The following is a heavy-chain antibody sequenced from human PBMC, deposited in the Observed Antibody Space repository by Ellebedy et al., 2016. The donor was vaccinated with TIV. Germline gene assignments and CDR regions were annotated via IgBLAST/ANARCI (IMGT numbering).Heavy chain of an antibody. D-gene: IGHD6-13*01. CDR2: IDGVGRTI. Sequence: GESLKISCVASGFNFRSYYMNWVPQAPGKVLEWIAYIDGVGRTIYYADSVKDRFTISRDNAKNSLYLQMRSRRVEDTAVYSCATVLAAAGYWGQGTLVTVSS. CDR1: GFNFRSYY. V-gene: IGHV3-48*03. J-gene: IGHJ4*02. CDR3: ATVLAAAGY.